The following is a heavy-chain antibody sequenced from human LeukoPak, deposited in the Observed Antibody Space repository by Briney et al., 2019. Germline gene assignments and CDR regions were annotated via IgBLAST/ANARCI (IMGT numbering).Heavy chain of an antibody. CDR3: AKDGISRGSGSYYNA. Sequence: GGSLRLSCAASGFTFNNYAMHWVRQAPGKGLEWVAIASFDGSKENYVDSVRGRFTISRDNSENIVFLQMSGLRAEDTAVYYCAKDGISRGSGSYYNAWGQGTLVTVSS. CDR2: ASFDGSKE. D-gene: IGHD3-10*01. V-gene: IGHV3-30*04. CDR1: GFTFNNYA. J-gene: IGHJ5*02.